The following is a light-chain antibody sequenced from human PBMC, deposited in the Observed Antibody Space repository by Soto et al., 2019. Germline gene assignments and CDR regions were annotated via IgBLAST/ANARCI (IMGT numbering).Light chain of an antibody. CDR1: SNDIGGYNY. V-gene: IGLV2-14*01. Sequence: QSVLTQPASVSGSPGQSITFSCTGTSNDIGGYNYVSWYQQHPGKAPKLMIFDVSNRPSWVSYRFSGSKSGNTASLTISGIQAEDEADYYCSSYTSSSTLLFGGGTKVTVL. CDR3: SSYTSSSTLL. J-gene: IGLJ2*01. CDR2: DVS.